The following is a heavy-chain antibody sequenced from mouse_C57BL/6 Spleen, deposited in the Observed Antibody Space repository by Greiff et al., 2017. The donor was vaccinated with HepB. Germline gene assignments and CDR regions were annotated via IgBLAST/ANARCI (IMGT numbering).Heavy chain of an antibody. CDR1: GYTFTSYW. J-gene: IGHJ2*01. V-gene: IGHV1-52*01. Sequence: VQLQQPGAELVRPGSSVKLSCKASGYTFTSYWMHWVKQRPIQGLEWIGNIDPSDSETHYNQKFKDKATLTVDKSSSTAYMQLSSLTSEDSAVYYCAREGLYGNLDYWGQGTTLTVSS. CDR2: IDPSDSET. D-gene: IGHD2-1*01. CDR3: AREGLYGNLDY.